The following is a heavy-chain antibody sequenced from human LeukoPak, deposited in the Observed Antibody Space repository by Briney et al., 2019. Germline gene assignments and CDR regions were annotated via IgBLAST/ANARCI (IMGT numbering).Heavy chain of an antibody. D-gene: IGHD3-22*01. J-gene: IGHJ4*02. CDR3: ATVAPDSSGYRL. Sequence: GGSLRLSCAASGFTFSSYAMHWVRQAPGKGLEWVAVISYDGSNKYYADSAKGRFTISRDNSKNTLYLQMNSLRAEDTAVYYCATVAPDSSGYRLWGQGTLVTVSS. V-gene: IGHV3-30-3*01. CDR1: GFTFSSYA. CDR2: ISYDGSNK.